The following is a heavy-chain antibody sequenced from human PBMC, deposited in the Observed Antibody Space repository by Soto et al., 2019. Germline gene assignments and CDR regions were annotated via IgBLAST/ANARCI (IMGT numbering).Heavy chain of an antibody. CDR2: ISSSSSYI. D-gene: IGHD3-16*02. Sequence: GGSLRLSRAAYGFTFNSDIMNWGPQAPGKGLEWVSSISSSSSYIYYADSVKGRFTISRDNAKNSLYLQMNSLRAEDTAVYYCAIGIWGSYRPPFDYWGQGTLVTVSS. CDR1: GFTFNSDI. V-gene: IGHV3-21*01. J-gene: IGHJ4*02. CDR3: AIGIWGSYRPPFDY.